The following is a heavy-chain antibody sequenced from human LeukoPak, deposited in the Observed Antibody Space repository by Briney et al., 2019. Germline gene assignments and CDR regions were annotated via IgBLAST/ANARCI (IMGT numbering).Heavy chain of an antibody. Sequence: SSVKVSCKASGDPFTHYPINWVRQAPGQGLEWMGGFIPMFGTSNYAQKFQGRLTITADKSTSTGYMQLSSLRPEDTAVYYCARMGVSGNGYNLGPWGFDFWGQGTLVTVSS. CDR3: ARMGVSGNGYNLGPWGFDF. V-gene: IGHV1-69*06. CDR1: GDPFTHYP. CDR2: FIPMFGTS. D-gene: IGHD5-24*01. J-gene: IGHJ4*02.